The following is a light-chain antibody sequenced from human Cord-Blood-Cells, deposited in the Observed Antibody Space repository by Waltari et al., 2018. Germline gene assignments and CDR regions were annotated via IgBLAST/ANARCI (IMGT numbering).Light chain of an antibody. J-gene: IGKJ4*01. CDR2: AAS. CDR1: QGISSY. V-gene: IGKV1-8*01. Sequence: AIRMTQSPSSLSASTGDRVTITCRASQGISSYLAWYQQKPGKAPKLLIYAASAVQSGVPSRFSGSGSGTDFTVTISCLQSEDFATYYCQQYYSYSLTFGGGTKVEIK. CDR3: QQYYSYSLT.